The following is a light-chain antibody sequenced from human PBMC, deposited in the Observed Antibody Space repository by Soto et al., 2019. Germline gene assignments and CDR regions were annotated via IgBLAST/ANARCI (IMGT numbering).Light chain of an antibody. CDR2: DAS. J-gene: IGKJ1*01. V-gene: IGKV1-5*01. Sequence: DIQMTQSPSTLSAFVGDRVAITCRASQSIGRWLAWYQQKPGKAPKLLIYDASSLESGVPSRFSGSGSGTEFTLTISSLQPDDFATYYCQQYNPYSPERTFGQGTKVDIK. CDR1: QSIGRW. CDR3: QQYNPYSPERT.